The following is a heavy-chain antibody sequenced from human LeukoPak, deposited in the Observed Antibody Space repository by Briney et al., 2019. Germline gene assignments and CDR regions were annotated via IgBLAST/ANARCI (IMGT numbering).Heavy chain of an antibody. CDR2: IKTKTAGGTA. Sequence: KPGVSLRLSCAASGFTFRNAWMSWVRQAPGKGLEWVGHIKTKTAGGTADYAAPVKGRFTISRDDSQNTLYVQMNSLRTEDTGVYYCTHLGSGWYVRDWGRGTLVTVSS. D-gene: IGHD6-19*01. CDR1: GFTFRNAW. V-gene: IGHV3-15*01. CDR3: THLGSGWYVRD. J-gene: IGHJ4*02.